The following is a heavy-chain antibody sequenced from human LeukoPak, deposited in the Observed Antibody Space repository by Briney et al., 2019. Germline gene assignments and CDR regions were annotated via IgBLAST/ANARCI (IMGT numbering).Heavy chain of an antibody. Sequence: SETLSLTCAVYGGSFSGYYWSWIRQPPGKGLEWIGEINHSGSTNYNPSLKSRVTISVDTSKNQFSLKLSSVTAADTAVYYCARGYSYGPLDYWGQGTLVTVSS. V-gene: IGHV4-34*01. J-gene: IGHJ4*02. CDR1: GGSFSGYY. CDR3: ARGYSYGPLDY. D-gene: IGHD5-18*01. CDR2: INHSGST.